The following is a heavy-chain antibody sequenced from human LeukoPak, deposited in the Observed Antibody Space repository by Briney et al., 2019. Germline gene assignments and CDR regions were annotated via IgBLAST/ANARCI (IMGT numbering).Heavy chain of an antibody. CDR1: RFTFSNFA. J-gene: IGHJ4*02. V-gene: IGHV3-23*01. CDR3: AKSGPYCSSTSCNYFGY. D-gene: IGHD2-2*01. Sequence: GGSLRLSCAASRFTFSNFAMSWVRQAPGKGLEWVSAISGSDGSTYYADPVKGRFTISRDNSKNALFLQMNSLRAEDTAVYYCAKSGPYCSSTSCNYFGYWGQGTLVTVSS. CDR2: ISGSDGST.